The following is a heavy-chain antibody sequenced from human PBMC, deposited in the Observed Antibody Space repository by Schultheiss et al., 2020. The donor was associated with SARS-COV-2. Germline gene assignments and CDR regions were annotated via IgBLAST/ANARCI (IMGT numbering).Heavy chain of an antibody. CDR2: INPNSGGT. CDR3: ARGGSDFPS. CDR1: GYTFTGYY. J-gene: IGHJ5*02. D-gene: IGHD1-26*01. V-gene: IGHV1-2*02. Sequence: ASVKVSCKASGYTFTGYYMHWVRQAPGQGLEWMGWINPNSGGTNYAQKFQGRVTITADKSTSTAYMELSSLRSEDTAVYYCARGGSDFPSWGQGTLVTVSS.